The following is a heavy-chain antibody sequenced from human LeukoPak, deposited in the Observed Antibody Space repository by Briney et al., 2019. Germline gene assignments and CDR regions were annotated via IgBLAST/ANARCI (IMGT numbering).Heavy chain of an antibody. CDR2: FDPEDGET. Sequence: ASVKVSCKVSGYTLTELSMHWVRQAPGKGLEWMGGFDPEDGETIYAQKFQGRVTMTEDTSTDTAYMELSSLRSEDTAVHYCATASYYDSSGLHLYYFDYWGQGTLVTVSS. D-gene: IGHD3-22*01. CDR3: ATASYYDSSGLHLYYFDY. V-gene: IGHV1-24*01. CDR1: GYTLTELS. J-gene: IGHJ4*02.